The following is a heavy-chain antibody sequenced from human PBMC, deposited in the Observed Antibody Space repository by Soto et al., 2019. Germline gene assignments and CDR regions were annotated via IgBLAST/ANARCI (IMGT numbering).Heavy chain of an antibody. CDR1: GFTFSSYG. CDR3: SVLGGTSVYYYYMDV. J-gene: IGHJ6*03. D-gene: IGHD2-2*01. CDR2: IWYDGSNK. Sequence: GGSLRLSCAASGFTFSSYGMHWVRQAPGKGLEWVAVIWYDGSNKYYADSVKGRFTISRDNSKNTLYLQMNSLRAEDTAVYYCSVLGGTSVYYYYMDVWGKGTTVTVSS. V-gene: IGHV3-33*01.